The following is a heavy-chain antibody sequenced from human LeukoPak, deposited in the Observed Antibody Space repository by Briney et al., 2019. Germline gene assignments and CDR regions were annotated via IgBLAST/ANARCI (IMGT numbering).Heavy chain of an antibody. CDR2: IYYSGST. J-gene: IGHJ4*02. Sequence: PSETLSLTCTVSGGSISSSSYYWDWIRQPPGKGLEWIGSIYYSGSTYYNPSLKSRVTISVDTSKNQFSLKLSSVTAADTAVYYCARDGGNGVYYFDYWGQGTLVTVSS. V-gene: IGHV4-39*01. D-gene: IGHD2-15*01. CDR1: GGSISSSSYY. CDR3: ARDGGNGVYYFDY.